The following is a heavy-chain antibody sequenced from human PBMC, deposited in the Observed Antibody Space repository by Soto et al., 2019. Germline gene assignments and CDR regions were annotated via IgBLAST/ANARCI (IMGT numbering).Heavy chain of an antibody. CDR3: AKSLLFVDHAYMDV. D-gene: IGHD2-21*01. J-gene: IGHJ6*03. CDR1: GGSFISYT. V-gene: IGHV1-69*02. Sequence: QLQLVQSGAEVKKPGSSVKVSCEASGGSFISYTFTWVRQAPGQGLEWMGRIIPIQGRANYALKLQDRVTITADRSTKTVYMELRSLRPEDTAVYYCAKSLLFVDHAYMDVWGKGTTVTVSS. CDR2: IIPIQGRA.